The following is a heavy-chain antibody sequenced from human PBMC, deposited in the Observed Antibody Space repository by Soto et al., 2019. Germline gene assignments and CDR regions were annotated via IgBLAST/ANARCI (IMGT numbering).Heavy chain of an antibody. V-gene: IGHV4-4*02. D-gene: IGHD3-22*01. CDR2: IYHSGST. Sequence: QVQLQESGPGLVKPSGTLSLTCAVSGCSISSSNWWSWVRQPPGKGLVWIGEIYHSGSTNYNPSLKSRVTMSVDKSKNPFALKLSSVTAADTAVYYCARERYDSSGYVIIDAFDIWGQGTMVTVSS. J-gene: IGHJ3*02. CDR1: GCSISSSNW. CDR3: ARERYDSSGYVIIDAFDI.